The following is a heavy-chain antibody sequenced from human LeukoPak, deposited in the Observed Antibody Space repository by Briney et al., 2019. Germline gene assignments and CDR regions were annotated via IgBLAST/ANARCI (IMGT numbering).Heavy chain of an antibody. Sequence: SETLSLTCTVSGGSISSSSYYWGWIRHPPGKGLEWIGSIYYSGSTYYNPSLKSRVTISVDASKNQFSLKLSSVTAADTAVYYCARVNGGDYWGQGTLVTVSS. CDR1: GGSISSSSYY. D-gene: IGHD1-1*01. CDR2: IYYSGST. V-gene: IGHV4-39*07. J-gene: IGHJ4*02. CDR3: ARVNGGDY.